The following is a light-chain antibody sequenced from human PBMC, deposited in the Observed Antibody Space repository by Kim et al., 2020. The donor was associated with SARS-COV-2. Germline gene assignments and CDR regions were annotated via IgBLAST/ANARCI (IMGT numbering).Light chain of an antibody. Sequence: VSPGERATLACRASQSVSSNLAWYQQKPGQAPRLLIYGASTRATGIPARFGGSGSGTEFTLTVSSLQSEDFAVYYCQQYNYWPGTFGQGTKVDIK. CDR1: QSVSSN. CDR3: QQYNYWPGT. V-gene: IGKV3-15*01. J-gene: IGKJ1*01. CDR2: GAS.